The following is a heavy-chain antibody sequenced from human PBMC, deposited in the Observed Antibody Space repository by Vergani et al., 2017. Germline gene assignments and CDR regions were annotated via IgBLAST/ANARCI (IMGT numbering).Heavy chain of an antibody. V-gene: IGHV3-74*01. CDR2: INSDGDST. CDR3: AREGWELLRAFDI. J-gene: IGHJ3*02. Sequence: VQLVESGGGLVQPGGSLRLSCTASGFTFSNYWMQWVRQAPGKGLMWVSRINSDGDSTSYADSVKGRFTISRDNSKNTLYLQMNSLRAEDTAVYYCAREGWELLRAFDIWGQGTMVTVSS. CDR1: GFTFSNYW. D-gene: IGHD1-26*01.